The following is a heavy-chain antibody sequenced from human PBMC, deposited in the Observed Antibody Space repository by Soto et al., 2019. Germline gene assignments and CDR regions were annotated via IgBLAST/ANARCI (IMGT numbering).Heavy chain of an antibody. CDR3: TRDSYGSGYGMDV. Sequence: SGPTLVNPTQTLTLTCTFSGFSLTRGVAVGWIRQPPGKALEWLALIYWDDDKRYSPSLKSRLTITKDTSINQVVLTMTNLGPVDTATYYCTRDSYGSGYGMDVWGQGTTVTAP. CDR2: IYWDDDK. J-gene: IGHJ6*02. CDR1: GFSLTRGVA. V-gene: IGHV2-5*02. D-gene: IGHD3-10*01.